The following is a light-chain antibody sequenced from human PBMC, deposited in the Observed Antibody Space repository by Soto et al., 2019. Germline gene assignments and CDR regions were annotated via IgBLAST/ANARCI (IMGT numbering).Light chain of an antibody. CDR2: RTH. CDR1: SSNIGSNY. V-gene: IGLV1-47*01. Sequence: QSVLSQAPSASGTPGQRVTISCSGSSSNIGSNYVYWYQQLPETAPKLLIYRTHQRPSGVPDRFSASKSDTSASLVISGLRSEDEAAYYCATWDGSLRGPVLFGGGTKLTVL. CDR3: ATWDGSLRGPVL. J-gene: IGLJ2*01.